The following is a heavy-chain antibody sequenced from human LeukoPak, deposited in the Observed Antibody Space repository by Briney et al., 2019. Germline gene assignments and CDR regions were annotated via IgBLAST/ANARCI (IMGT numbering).Heavy chain of an antibody. D-gene: IGHD4-11*01. J-gene: IGHJ3*02. Sequence: SGGSLRLSCVASGFTFDDYAMNWVRQAPGKGLEWVSGISWNSGSIGYADSVEGRFTISRDNAKNSLYMQMNSLRAEDTALYYCAKASDYSNRKGAFDIWGQGTMVTVSS. V-gene: IGHV3-9*01. CDR1: GFTFDDYA. CDR2: ISWNSGSI. CDR3: AKASDYSNRKGAFDI.